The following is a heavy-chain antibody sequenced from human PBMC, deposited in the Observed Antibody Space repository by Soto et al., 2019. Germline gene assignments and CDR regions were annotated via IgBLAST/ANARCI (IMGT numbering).Heavy chain of an antibody. V-gene: IGHV3-30*18. D-gene: IGHD3-3*01. CDR3: AKDSKPTYDFWSGGYLYYFDY. CDR2: ISYDGSNK. J-gene: IGHJ4*02. Sequence: GGSLRLSCAASGFTFSSYGMHWVRQAPGKGLEWVAVISYDGSNKYYADSVKGRFTISRDNSKNTLYLQMNSLRAEDTAVYYCAKDSKPTYDFWSGGYLYYFDYWGQGTLVTVSS. CDR1: GFTFSSYG.